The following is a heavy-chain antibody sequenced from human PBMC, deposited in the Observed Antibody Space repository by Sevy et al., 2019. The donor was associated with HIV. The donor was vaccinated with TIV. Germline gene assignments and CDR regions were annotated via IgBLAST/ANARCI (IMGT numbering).Heavy chain of an antibody. CDR1: GGSISSSSYY. Sequence: SQTLSLTCTVSGGSISSSSYYWGWIRQPPGKGLEWIGSIYYSGSTYYNPSLKSRVTISVDTSKNQFSLKLGSVTAADTAVYYCAGSEYSGYDWPLLVWGQGTLVTVSS. D-gene: IGHD5-12*01. J-gene: IGHJ4*02. CDR3: AGSEYSGYDWPLLV. V-gene: IGHV4-39*01. CDR2: IYYSGST.